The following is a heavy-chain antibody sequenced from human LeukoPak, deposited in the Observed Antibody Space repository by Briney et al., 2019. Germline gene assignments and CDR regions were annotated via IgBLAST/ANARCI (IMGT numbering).Heavy chain of an antibody. CDR2: IYHSGST. CDR3: ARRLDYGSGKIDY. V-gene: IGHV4-38-2*01. Sequence: SETLSLTCAVSGYSISSGYYWGWIRQPPGKGLEWIGSIYHSGSTYYNPSLKSRVTISVDTSKNQLSLKLSSVTAADTAVYYCARRLDYGSGKIDYWGQGTLVTVSS. CDR1: GYSISSGYY. J-gene: IGHJ4*02. D-gene: IGHD3-10*01.